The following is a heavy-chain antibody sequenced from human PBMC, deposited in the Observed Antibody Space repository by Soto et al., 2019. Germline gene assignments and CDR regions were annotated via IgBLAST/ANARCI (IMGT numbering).Heavy chain of an antibody. Sequence: QVQLQESGPGLVKPSGTLSLTCTVSGGSMSISNWWNWVRQSTGKGLEWIGEAHHSGRTNYNPSLKSRVTISVDKSKNHFSLKLSSVTAADTAVYYCAISEATGLDYWGQGTLVTVSS. J-gene: IGHJ4*02. CDR1: GGSMSISNW. D-gene: IGHD1-26*01. CDR3: AISEATGLDY. V-gene: IGHV4-4*02. CDR2: AHHSGRT.